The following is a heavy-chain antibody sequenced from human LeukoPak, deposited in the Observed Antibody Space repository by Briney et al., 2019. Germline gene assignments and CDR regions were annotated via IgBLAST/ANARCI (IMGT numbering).Heavy chain of an antibody. CDR1: EFTFSSSA. CDR2: ISGSGGST. Sequence: GGSLRLSCAASEFTFSSSAMSWVLQAPGKGLEWVSGISGSGGSTYYADSVKGRFTISRDNSKNTLYLQMNSLRAEDTAVYYCARVPHHRIAWYYYDSSGYSTFDYWGQGTLVTVSS. V-gene: IGHV3-23*01. D-gene: IGHD3-22*01. CDR3: ARVPHHRIAWYYYDSSGYSTFDY. J-gene: IGHJ4*02.